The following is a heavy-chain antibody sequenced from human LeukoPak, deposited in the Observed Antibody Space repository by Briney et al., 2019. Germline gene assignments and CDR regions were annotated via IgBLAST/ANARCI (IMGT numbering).Heavy chain of an antibody. CDR3: AREMWPTWPPLDS. CDR1: GFTFSDYA. Sequence: GGPLRLSCEASGFTFSDYAMTWVRQAPGKGLEWVSEISASGDYTPHADSVKGRFTISRDNSKNTLYLQMNRLRVEDTALYYCAREMWPTWPPLDSWGQGTLVTVSS. CDR2: ISASGDYT. J-gene: IGHJ4*02. D-gene: IGHD2-21*01. V-gene: IGHV3-23*01.